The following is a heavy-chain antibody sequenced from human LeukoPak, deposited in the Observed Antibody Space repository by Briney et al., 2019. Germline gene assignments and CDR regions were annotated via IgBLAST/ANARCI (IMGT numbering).Heavy chain of an antibody. V-gene: IGHV3-23*01. CDR3: AREGDGGNSDY. Sequence: PGGSLRLPCAASGFTFSSYAMTWVRQAPGKGLEWVSAITGSGGSTYYADSVKGRFTISRDNSKNTLYLQMNSLRAKDTAVYYCAREGDGGNSDYWGQGTLVTVSS. J-gene: IGHJ4*02. CDR1: GFTFSSYA. D-gene: IGHD4-23*01. CDR2: ITGSGGST.